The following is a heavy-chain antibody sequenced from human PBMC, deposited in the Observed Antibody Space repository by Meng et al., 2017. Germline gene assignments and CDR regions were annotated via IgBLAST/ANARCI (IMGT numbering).Heavy chain of an antibody. CDR2: ITKDGSRK. V-gene: IGHV3-30*16. J-gene: IGHJ4*02. CDR1: GFILSNYE. Sequence: QVKVVESGGDGVPPGRPLTLSWAASGFILSNYEMHWVRQAPGKGLEWVACITKDGSRKYYLGSVRGRFTISRDNSKNTLYLEMNSLRSEDTALYYCARDFDYWGQGTLVTVSS. CDR3: ARDFDY.